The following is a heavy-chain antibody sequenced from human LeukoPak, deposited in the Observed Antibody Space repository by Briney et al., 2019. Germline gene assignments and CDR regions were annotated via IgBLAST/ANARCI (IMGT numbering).Heavy chain of an antibody. CDR3: ARDRGSNDPIDY. CDR2: ISYDGNNK. V-gene: IGHV3-30-3*01. Sequence: GGSLRLSCAASGFSFSVCAMHWVRQAPGKGLEWVATISYDGNNKHYTDSVEGRFTISRDNSKNTLYLQMNTLRVEDTAMYYCARDRGSNDPIDYWGQGTLVTVSS. D-gene: IGHD2-15*01. J-gene: IGHJ4*02. CDR1: GFSFSVCA.